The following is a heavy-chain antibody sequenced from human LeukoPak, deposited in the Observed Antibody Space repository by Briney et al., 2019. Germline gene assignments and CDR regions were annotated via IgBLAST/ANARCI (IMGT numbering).Heavy chain of an antibody. CDR3: ARYEYSSALLIAVAGTGWFDP. J-gene: IGHJ5*02. CDR2: IYYSGST. V-gene: IGHV4-39*07. Sequence: SETLSLTCTVSGGSISSSSYYWGWIRQPPGKGLVWIGSIYYSGSTYYNPSLKSRVTISVDTSKNQFSLKLSSVTAADTAVYYCARYEYSSALLIAVAGTGWFDPWGQGTLVTVSS. D-gene: IGHD6-19*01. CDR1: GGSISSSSYY.